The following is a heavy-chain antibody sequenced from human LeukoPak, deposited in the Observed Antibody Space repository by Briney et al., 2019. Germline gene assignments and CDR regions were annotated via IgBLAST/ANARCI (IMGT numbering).Heavy chain of an antibody. V-gene: IGHV4-4*08. CDR2: IYSSGST. Sequence: GYIYSSGSTNYNPSLKSRVTISVDTSKNQLSLKLSSVTAADTAVYYCARSSWYGGYFDYWGQGTLVTVSS. D-gene: IGHD6-13*01. J-gene: IGHJ4*02. CDR3: ARSSWYGGYFDY.